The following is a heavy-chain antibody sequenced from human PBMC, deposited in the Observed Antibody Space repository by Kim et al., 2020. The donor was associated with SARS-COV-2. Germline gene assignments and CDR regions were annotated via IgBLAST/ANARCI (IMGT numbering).Heavy chain of an antibody. V-gene: IGHV3-30*04. CDR2: ISYDGRNI. Sequence: GGSLRLSCAASGFTFRTYAMHWVRQAPGKGLEWVAMISYDGRNIYYADSVKGRFTISRDNSKNTVFLQMNSLRAEDTAVYYCARGSGGNYFYGFDVWGQGTTVTVSS. CDR1: GFTFRTYA. J-gene: IGHJ6*02. D-gene: IGHD2-15*01. CDR3: ARGSGGNYFYGFDV.